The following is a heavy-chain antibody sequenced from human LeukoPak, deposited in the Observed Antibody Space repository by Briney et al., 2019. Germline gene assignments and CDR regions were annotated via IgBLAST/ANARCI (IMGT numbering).Heavy chain of an antibody. CDR1: GCTFSSYS. CDR2: ISSSSSYI. J-gene: IGHJ4*02. Sequence: GGSLRLSCAASGCTFSSYSMNWVRQAPGKGLEWVSSISSSSSYIHYADSVKGRFTISRDNAKNSLYLQMNSLRAEDTAVYYCARDAIYYDILTGYYLPTTYYFDYWGQGTLVTVSS. D-gene: IGHD3-9*01. V-gene: IGHV3-21*01. CDR3: ARDAIYYDILTGYYLPTTYYFDY.